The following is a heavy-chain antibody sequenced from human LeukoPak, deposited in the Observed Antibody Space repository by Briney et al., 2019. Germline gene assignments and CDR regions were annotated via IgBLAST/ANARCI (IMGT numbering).Heavy chain of an antibody. Sequence: SETLSLTCTVSGGSISSYYWSWIRQPAGKGLEWIGRIYTSGSTNYNPSLKSRVSMSVDTSKNQFSLKLTSVTAADTAVYYCARGRYYGSGTLVYFDYWGQGTLVTVSS. CDR1: GGSISSYY. J-gene: IGHJ4*02. CDR3: ARGRYYGSGTLVYFDY. CDR2: IYTSGST. D-gene: IGHD3-10*01. V-gene: IGHV4-4*07.